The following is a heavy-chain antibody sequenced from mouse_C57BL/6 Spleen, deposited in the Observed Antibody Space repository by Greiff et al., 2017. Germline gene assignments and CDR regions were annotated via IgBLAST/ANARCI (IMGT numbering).Heavy chain of an antibody. CDR3: ARGWVYYGNPSYAMDD. Sequence: VQLQQSGAELAKPGASVKLSCKASGYTFTSYWMHWVKQRPGQGLEWIGYITPSSGYTKYNQKFKDKATLTADKSSSTAYMQLSSLTYEDSAVYYCARGWVYYGNPSYAMDDWGQGTSGSVPS. J-gene: IGHJ4*01. V-gene: IGHV1-7*01. CDR1: GYTFTSYW. CDR2: ITPSSGYT. D-gene: IGHD2-1*01.